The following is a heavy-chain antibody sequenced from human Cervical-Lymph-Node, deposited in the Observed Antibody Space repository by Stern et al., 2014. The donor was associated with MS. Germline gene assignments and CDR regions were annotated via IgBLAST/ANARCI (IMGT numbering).Heavy chain of an antibody. V-gene: IGHV5-51*01. Sequence: VQLVESGAEVRKPGESLKISCKASGYRFSDYWIGWVRQLPGQGLERMGITYAGDSDTRYSPSFQGQFTMSVDKSISTAYLQWSSLKASDSAMYYCARPRNYASGNSPFDYWGQGTLVTVSS. CDR1: GYRFSDYW. J-gene: IGHJ4*02. CDR3: ARPRNYASGNSPFDY. CDR2: TYAGDSDT. D-gene: IGHD3-10*01.